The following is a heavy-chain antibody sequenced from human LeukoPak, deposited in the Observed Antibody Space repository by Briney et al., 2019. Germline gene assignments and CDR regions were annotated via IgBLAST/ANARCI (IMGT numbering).Heavy chain of an antibody. CDR1: GYTFTSYD. Sequence: ASVKVSCKASGYTFTSYDINWVRQATGQGLEWMGWMNPNSGNTGYAQKFQGRVTMTRNTSITTAYMELSSLRSEDTAVYYCARAPAWSEVNYYYHMDVWGKGTTVTVSS. CDR3: ARAPAWSEVNYYYHMDV. D-gene: IGHD3-3*01. J-gene: IGHJ6*03. V-gene: IGHV1-8*01. CDR2: MNPNSGNT.